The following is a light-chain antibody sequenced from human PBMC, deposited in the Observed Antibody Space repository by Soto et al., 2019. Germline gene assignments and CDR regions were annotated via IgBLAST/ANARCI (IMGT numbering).Light chain of an antibody. CDR3: ISYTSSSTSYV. Sequence: QSVLTQPSPVSGSPGQSITISCTGTSSDVGGYNYVAWYQQHPGKVPRLMIYEVSNRPSGVSNRFSGSKSGSTASLTISGLQAEDEADYYCISYTSSSTSYVFGTGTKVTVL. CDR2: EVS. J-gene: IGLJ1*01. CDR1: SSDVGGYNY. V-gene: IGLV2-14*01.